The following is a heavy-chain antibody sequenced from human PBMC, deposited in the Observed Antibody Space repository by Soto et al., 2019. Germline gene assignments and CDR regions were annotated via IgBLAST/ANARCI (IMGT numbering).Heavy chain of an antibody. D-gene: IGHD2-15*01. CDR3: TTGSVEGV. J-gene: IGHJ6*02. CDR2: IKRNSDGGRT. Sequence: DVQLVESGGGLVKPGGSLRLSCAASGFTFYNSWMNWVRQAPGKGMECVVRIKRNSDGGRTDYDAPVKGRFTISRDDSENTLYLQMNSLKTEDTAVYYCTTGSVEGVWGQGTTVSVSS. V-gene: IGHV3-15*07. CDR1: GFTFYNSW.